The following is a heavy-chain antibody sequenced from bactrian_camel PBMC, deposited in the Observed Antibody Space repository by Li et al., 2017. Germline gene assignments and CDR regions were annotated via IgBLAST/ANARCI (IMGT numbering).Heavy chain of an antibody. V-gene: IGHV3S68*01. Sequence: HVQLVESGGGSVEAGGSLRLSCAASVSTFSEFFSEFCMGWFRQAPGKEREGVAVITRIHGGTEYADSVKGRFTISQDNAKNILYLQMDNLKPDDTAVYSCATDCCDRAYASLCYWGQGTQVTVS. CDR2: ITRIHGGT. D-gene: IGHD1*01. CDR3: ATDCCDRAYASLCY. CDR1: VSTFSEFFSEFC. J-gene: IGHJ4*01.